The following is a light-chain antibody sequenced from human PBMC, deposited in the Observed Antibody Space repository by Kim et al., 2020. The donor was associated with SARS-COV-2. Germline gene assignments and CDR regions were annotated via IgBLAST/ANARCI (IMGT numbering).Light chain of an antibody. J-gene: IGKJ2*01. Sequence: SASVGDRVTIPCRASHSISGYLNWYHQKPGKVPKLLIYATSTLQAGVPSRFSGSESGTDFTLTISSLQPEDFATYYCQQSFSTPHTFGQGTKLEI. V-gene: IGKV1-39*01. CDR3: QQSFSTPHT. CDR1: HSISGY. CDR2: ATS.